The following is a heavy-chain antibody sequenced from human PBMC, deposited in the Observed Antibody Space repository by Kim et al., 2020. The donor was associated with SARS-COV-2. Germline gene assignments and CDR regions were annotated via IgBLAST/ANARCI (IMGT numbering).Heavy chain of an antibody. CDR2: ISAYNGNT. J-gene: IGHJ5*02. D-gene: IGHD3-10*01. CDR3: AREGSRFGPRAGWFDP. Sequence: ASVKVSCKASGYTFTSYGISWVRQAPGQGLEWMGWISAYNGNTNYAQKLQGRVTMTTDTSTSTAYMELRSLRSDDTAVYYCAREGSRFGPRAGWFDPWGQGTLVTVSS. V-gene: IGHV1-18*01. CDR1: GYTFTSYG.